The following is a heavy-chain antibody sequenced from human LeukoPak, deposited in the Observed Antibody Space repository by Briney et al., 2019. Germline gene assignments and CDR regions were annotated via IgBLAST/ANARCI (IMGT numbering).Heavy chain of an antibody. CDR1: GFTFSSYW. Sequence: GGSLRLSCAASGFTFSSYWISWVRQAPGKGLEWVANIKQDGSEKYYVDSVKGRFTISRDNAKNSLYLQMNSLRAEDTAVYYCARFLTGYYNRYYYYGMDVWGQGTTVTVSS. CDR2: IKQDGSEK. J-gene: IGHJ6*02. CDR3: ARFLTGYYNRYYYYGMDV. D-gene: IGHD3-9*01. V-gene: IGHV3-7*01.